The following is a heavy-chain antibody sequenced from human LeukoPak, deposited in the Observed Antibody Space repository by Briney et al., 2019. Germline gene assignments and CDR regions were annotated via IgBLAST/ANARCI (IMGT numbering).Heavy chain of an antibody. CDR2: ISGYNGNT. D-gene: IGHD2-15*01. CDR1: GYSFTSYG. CDR3: ARGWWTTGMDY. J-gene: IGHJ4*02. Sequence: ASVKVSCKTSGYSFTSYGISWVRQAPGQGLEWMGWISGYNGNTNYAQKFQGRVTMTTDTSTRTAHMEVRGLRSDDTAVYYCARGWWTTGMDYWGQGILVIVS. V-gene: IGHV1-18*01.